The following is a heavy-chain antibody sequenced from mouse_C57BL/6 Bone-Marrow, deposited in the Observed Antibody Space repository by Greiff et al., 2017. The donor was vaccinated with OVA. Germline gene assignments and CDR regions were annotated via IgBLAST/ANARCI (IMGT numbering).Heavy chain of an antibody. CDR3: AHEVYYYGSKKRYYYAMDY. J-gene: IGHJ4*01. CDR1: GFSLTSYG. CDR2: IWSGGST. D-gene: IGHD1-1*01. V-gene: IGHV2-2*01. Sequence: VQRVESGPGLVQPSQSLSITCTVSGFSLTSYGVHWVRQSPGKGLEWLGVIWSGGSTDYNAAFISRLSLSKDNSKSQVFFKMNRLQADDTAIYDCAHEVYYYGSKKRYYYAMDYWGQGTSVTVSS.